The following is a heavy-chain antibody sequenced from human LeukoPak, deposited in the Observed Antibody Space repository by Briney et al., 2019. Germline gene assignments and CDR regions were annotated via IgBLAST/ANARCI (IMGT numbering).Heavy chain of an antibody. Sequence: TSETLSLTCTVSGGSISSGDYYWNWIRQPPGKGLEWIGYIYHSGSTYYNPSLKSRVTISVDRSKNQFFLKLSSVTAADTAVYYCASVRGNYGNYNWFDPWGQGTLVTVSS. CDR3: ASVRGNYGNYNWFDP. J-gene: IGHJ5*02. CDR1: GGSISSGDYY. CDR2: IYHSGST. V-gene: IGHV4-30-2*01. D-gene: IGHD4-17*01.